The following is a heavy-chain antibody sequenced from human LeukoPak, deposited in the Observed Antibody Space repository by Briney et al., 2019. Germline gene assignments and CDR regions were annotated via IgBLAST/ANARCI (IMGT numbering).Heavy chain of an antibody. CDR1: GGSFSGYY. CDR2: IKSKTDGGTT. CDR3: TTATDYGDYANLFDY. D-gene: IGHD4-17*01. J-gene: IGHJ4*02. Sequence: PSETLSLTCAVYGGSFSGYYWSWVRQAPGKGLEWVGRIKSKTDGGTTDYAAPVKGRFTISRDDSKNTLYLQMNSLKTEDTAVYYCTTATDYGDYANLFDYWGQGTLVTVSS. V-gene: IGHV3-15*01.